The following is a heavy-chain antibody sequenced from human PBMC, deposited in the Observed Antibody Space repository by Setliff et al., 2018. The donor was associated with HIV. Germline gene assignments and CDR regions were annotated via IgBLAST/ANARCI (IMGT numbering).Heavy chain of an antibody. V-gene: IGHV5-51*01. CDR3: VRDQIGDVQVAGTWGT. J-gene: IGHJ5*02. CDR2: IYPGDSDT. CDR1: GYTFTNYW. Sequence: GESLKISCRGSGYTFTNYWIGWVRQMPGRGLEWMGIIYPGDSDTRYSPSFEGQVTMSADKSINTAYLQWNSLAASDTAMYYCVRDQIGDVQVAGTWGTWGQGTLVTVSS. D-gene: IGHD6-19*01.